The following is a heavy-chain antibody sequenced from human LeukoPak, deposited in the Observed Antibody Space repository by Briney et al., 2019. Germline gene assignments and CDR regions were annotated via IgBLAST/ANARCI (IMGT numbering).Heavy chain of an antibody. CDR1: GGSISTYY. Sequence: SETLSLTCTVPGGSISTYYWSWIRQPTGKGLGWIGYIYNSGSTTYNPSLQSRVTISVDTSNTHFSLKLTSVTAADTAVYYCAKAVAAAGRFGFDHWGQGTLVTVSS. CDR3: AKAVAAAGRFGFDH. V-gene: IGHV4-59*01. D-gene: IGHD6-13*01. CDR2: IYNSGST. J-gene: IGHJ5*02.